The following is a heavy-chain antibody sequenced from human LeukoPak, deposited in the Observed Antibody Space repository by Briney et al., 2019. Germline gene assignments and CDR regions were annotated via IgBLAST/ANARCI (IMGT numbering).Heavy chain of an antibody. D-gene: IGHD6-13*01. Sequence: RPSETLSLTCTVSGGSISSYYWSWIRQPPGKGLEWIGYIYYSGSTNYNPSLKSRVTISVDTSKNQFSLKLSSVTAADTAVCYCARLSSGSSSWYDIDYWGQGTLVTVSS. J-gene: IGHJ4*02. V-gene: IGHV4-59*08. CDR1: GGSISSYY. CDR2: IYYSGST. CDR3: ARLSSGSSSWYDIDY.